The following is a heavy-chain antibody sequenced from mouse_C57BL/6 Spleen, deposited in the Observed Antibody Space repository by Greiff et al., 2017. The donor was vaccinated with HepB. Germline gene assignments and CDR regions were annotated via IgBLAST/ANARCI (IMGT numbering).Heavy chain of an antibody. CDR2: INPGSGGT. CDR3: ARSFYYDLYYYAMDY. J-gene: IGHJ4*01. CDR1: GYAFTNYL. V-gene: IGHV1-54*01. Sequence: QVQLQQSGAELVRPGTSVKVSCKASGYAFTNYLIEWVKQRPGQGLEWIGVINPGSGGTNYNEKFKGKATLTADKSSSTAYMQLSSLTSEDSAVYFGARSFYYDLYYYAMDYWGQGTSVTVSS. D-gene: IGHD2-4*01.